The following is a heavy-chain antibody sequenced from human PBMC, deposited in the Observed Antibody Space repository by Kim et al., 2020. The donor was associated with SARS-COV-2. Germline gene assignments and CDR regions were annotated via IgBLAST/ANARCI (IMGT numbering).Heavy chain of an antibody. CDR3: ARCITLVRGVIMSYGMYV. Sequence: ASVKVSCKASGYTFTSYGISWVRQAPGQGLEWMGWINTYNDNTNYAQKLQGRVTLTTDTSTSTAYMELRSLRSDDTAVFYCARCITLVRGVIMSYGMYVWGQGTTVTVSS. CDR1: GYTFTSYG. V-gene: IGHV1-18*01. J-gene: IGHJ6*02. CDR2: INTYNDNT. D-gene: IGHD3-10*01.